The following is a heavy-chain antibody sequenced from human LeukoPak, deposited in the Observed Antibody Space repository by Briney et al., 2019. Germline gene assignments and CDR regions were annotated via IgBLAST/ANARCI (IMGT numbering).Heavy chain of an antibody. CDR3: ARWGHQVDHSPAYYYYFMDV. J-gene: IGHJ6*03. D-gene: IGHD3-16*01. Sequence: SETLSLTCTVSGDSISSYQWSWIRQTPGKGLEWIGSTYYSGSANYNPSLKGRVTISVDRSENLFSLRVSPVTAADTAVYYCARWGHQVDHSPAYYYYFMDVWGKGTTVTVSS. CDR1: GDSISSYQ. V-gene: IGHV4-59*01. CDR2: TYYSGSA.